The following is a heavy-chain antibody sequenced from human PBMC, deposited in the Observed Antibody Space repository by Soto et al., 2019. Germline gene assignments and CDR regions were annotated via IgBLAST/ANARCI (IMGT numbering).Heavy chain of an antibody. CDR1: RFTFSNAW. CDR3: ATDTLLGGYTYGFFGY. J-gene: IGHJ4*02. V-gene: IGHV3-15*01. Sequence: EVQLVESGGGLVKPGGSLRLSCAASRFTFSNAWMSWVRQAPGKGLEWVGRIKSKTDGGTTDYAAPVKGRFTISRDDSKNTLYLQMNSLQTEDTAVYYCATDTLLGGYTYGFFGYWDQGTLVTVSS. D-gene: IGHD5-18*01. CDR2: IKSKTDGGTT.